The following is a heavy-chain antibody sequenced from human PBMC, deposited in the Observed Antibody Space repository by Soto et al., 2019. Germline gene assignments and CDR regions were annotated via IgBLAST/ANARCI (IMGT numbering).Heavy chain of an antibody. Sequence: QLQLQESGPGLVKPSETLSLACTVAGGFISSSSSYWGWIRQSPGKGLEWIANIHSGGTTYYNSSLKSRVIISVDTSKDQFSLWVSSVTAADTAVYYCARLLTPAFGRDYFDHWCQGTLVIVSS. CDR1: GGFISSSSSY. CDR2: IHSGGTT. V-gene: IGHV4-39*01. CDR3: ARLLTPAFGRDYFDH. D-gene: IGHD3-10*01. J-gene: IGHJ4*02.